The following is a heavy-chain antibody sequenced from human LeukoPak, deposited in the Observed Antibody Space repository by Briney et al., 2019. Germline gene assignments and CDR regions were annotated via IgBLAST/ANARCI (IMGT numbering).Heavy chain of an antibody. Sequence: PSETLSLTCTVSGHSINDRYWRWVRQPPRRRLGCLRYIFYSGSTNYNPSLKSRVTISVDTSKNQFSLKLSCVTAADTAVYYCARGGWSNDYWGQGTLVTVSS. CDR1: GHSINDRY. D-gene: IGHD6-19*01. CDR3: ARGGWSNDY. V-gene: IGHV4-59*11. CDR2: IFYSGST. J-gene: IGHJ4*02.